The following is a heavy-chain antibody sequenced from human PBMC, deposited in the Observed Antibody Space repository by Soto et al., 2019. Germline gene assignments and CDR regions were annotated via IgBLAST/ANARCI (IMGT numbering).Heavy chain of an antibody. J-gene: IGHJ3*02. V-gene: IGHV1-46*01. Sequence: ASVKVSCKASGYTFTSYYMHWVRQAPGQGLEWMGIINPSGGSTSYAQKFQGRVTMTRNTSISTAYMELSSLRSEDTAVYYCARVLRHSIVVVPAAMQGHDFDIWGQGTMVTVSS. CDR3: ARVLRHSIVVVPAAMQGHDFDI. CDR2: INPSGGST. D-gene: IGHD2-2*01. CDR1: GYTFTSYY.